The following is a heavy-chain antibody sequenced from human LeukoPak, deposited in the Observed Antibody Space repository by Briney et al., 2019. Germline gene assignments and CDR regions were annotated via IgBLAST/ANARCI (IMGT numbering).Heavy chain of an antibody. CDR1: GGSLTTIPYN. D-gene: IGHD3-9*01. CDR3: ARHPTGYPNWFDS. J-gene: IGHJ5*01. CDR2: ISYVGTT. V-gene: IGHV4-39*01. Sequence: SETLSLTCTVSGGSLTTIPYNWGWIRQPPGQGLEWIGTISYVGTTYYEPSLKSRVTMSIDTSKNQFSLNLNSATAADTAVYYCARHPTGYPNWFDSWGQGTLVIVSS.